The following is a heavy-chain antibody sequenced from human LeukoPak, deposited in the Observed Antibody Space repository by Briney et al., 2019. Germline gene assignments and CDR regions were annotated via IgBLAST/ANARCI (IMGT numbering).Heavy chain of an antibody. Sequence: ASVKVSCTASGYTFTSYYMHWVRQAPGRGLEWMGIINPSGGSTSYAQKFQGRVTMTRDTSTSTVYMELSSLRSEDTAVYYCARSHTAMVLVYWGQGTLVTVSS. CDR2: INPSGGST. CDR3: ARSHTAMVLVY. D-gene: IGHD5-18*01. J-gene: IGHJ4*02. CDR1: GYTFTSYY. V-gene: IGHV1-46*01.